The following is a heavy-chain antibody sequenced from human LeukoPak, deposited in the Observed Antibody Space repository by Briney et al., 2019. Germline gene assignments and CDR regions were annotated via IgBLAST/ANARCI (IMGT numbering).Heavy chain of an antibody. CDR3: ARDDYYGSGSYYNVDYYYSMDV. V-gene: IGHV1-69*13. J-gene: IGHJ6*02. D-gene: IGHD3-10*01. CDR2: IIPIFGTA. CDR1: GGTFSSYA. Sequence: GASVKVSCKASGGTFSSYAISWVRQAPGQGLEWMGGIIPIFGTANYAQKLQGRVTITADESTSTAYMELSSLRSEDTAVYYCARDDYYGSGSYYNVDYYYSMDVWGQGTTVTVSS.